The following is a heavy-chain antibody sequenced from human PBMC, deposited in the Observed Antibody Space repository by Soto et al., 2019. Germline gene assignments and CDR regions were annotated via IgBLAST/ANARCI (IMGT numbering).Heavy chain of an antibody. V-gene: IGHV4-31*03. D-gene: IGHD3-22*01. J-gene: IGHJ4*02. CDR1: GGSISSGGYY. Sequence: SETLSLTYTVSGGSISSGGYYWSWIRQHPGKGLEWIGYIYYSGSTYYNPSLKSRVTISVDTSKNQFSLKLSSVTAADTAVYYCARAMIVVGRITYFDYWGQGTLVTVSS. CDR2: IYYSGST. CDR3: ARAMIVVGRITYFDY.